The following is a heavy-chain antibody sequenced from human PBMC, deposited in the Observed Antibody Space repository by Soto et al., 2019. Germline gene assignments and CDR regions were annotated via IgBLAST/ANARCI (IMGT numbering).Heavy chain of an antibody. CDR3: AKSLGITGTPFDY. Sequence: TGGSLRLSCAASGFTFSSYAMSWVRQAPGKGLEWVSAISGSGGSTYYADSVKGRFTISRDNSKNTLYLQMNSLRAEDTAVYYCAKSLGITGTPFDYWGQGTLVTVSS. CDR2: ISGSGGST. D-gene: IGHD1-20*01. CDR1: GFTFSSYA. V-gene: IGHV3-23*01. J-gene: IGHJ4*02.